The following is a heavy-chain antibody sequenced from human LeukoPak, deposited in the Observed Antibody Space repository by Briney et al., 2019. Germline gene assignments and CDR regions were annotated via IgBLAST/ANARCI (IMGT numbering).Heavy chain of an antibody. CDR2: IYTSGST. D-gene: IGHD5-18*01. Sequence: NPSQTLSLTCTVSGGSISSGSYYWSWIRRPAGKGLEWIGRIYTSGSTNYNPSLKSRVTISVDTSKNQFSLKLSSVTAADTAVYYCARGAVGWYSYGLSYFDYWGQGTLVTVSS. CDR3: ARGAVGWYSYGLSYFDY. CDR1: GGSISSGSYY. J-gene: IGHJ4*02. V-gene: IGHV4-61*02.